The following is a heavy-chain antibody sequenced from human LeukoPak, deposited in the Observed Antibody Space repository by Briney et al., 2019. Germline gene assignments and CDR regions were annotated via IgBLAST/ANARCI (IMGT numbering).Heavy chain of an antibody. D-gene: IGHD2-8*01. Sequence: PGGSLRLSCAASGFSFSNYAMSWVRQAPGKGLEWVSSISGSGYNTYYIDSVKGRFTISRDNSKNTLYLQVNSLRAEDTAVYYCARPVGVTNRVMEDYWGQGTLVTVSS. CDR2: ISGSGYNT. CDR1: GFSFSNYA. V-gene: IGHV3-23*01. CDR3: ARPVGVTNRVMEDY. J-gene: IGHJ4*02.